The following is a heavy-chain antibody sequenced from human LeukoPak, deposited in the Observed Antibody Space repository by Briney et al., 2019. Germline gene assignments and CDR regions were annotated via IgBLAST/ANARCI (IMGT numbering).Heavy chain of an antibody. V-gene: IGHV1-8*01. Sequence: GASVKVSCKASGYTFTDHDINWVRQATGQGLEWMGWMNPNSTNTDFAQSFYAQKFQGRVTMSRDTSITTAYMGLSSLRSEDTAVYFCARSWDALDVWGQGTMVTVSS. CDR3: ARSWDALDV. CDR1: GYTFTDHD. D-gene: IGHD6-13*01. J-gene: IGHJ3*01. CDR2: MNPNSTNT.